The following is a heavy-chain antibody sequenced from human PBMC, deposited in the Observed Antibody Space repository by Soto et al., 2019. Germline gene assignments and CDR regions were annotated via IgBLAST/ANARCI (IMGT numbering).Heavy chain of an antibody. Sequence: QVQLVQSGAEVKKPGSSVKVSCKASGGTFSSYSITWVRQAPGQGLEWMGGIIPIFGTANYAQKFQGRVTITADESTSTGYMEMSSLRSEATAVDYCTRGVYGGYEYWGQGTLVTVSS. CDR2: IIPIFGTA. J-gene: IGHJ4*02. CDR1: GGTFSSYS. V-gene: IGHV1-69*12. CDR3: TRGVYGGYEY. D-gene: IGHD5-12*01.